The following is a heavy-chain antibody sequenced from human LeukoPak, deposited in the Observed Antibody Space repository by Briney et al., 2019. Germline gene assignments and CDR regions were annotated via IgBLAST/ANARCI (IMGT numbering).Heavy chain of an antibody. Sequence: GGSLRLSCAASGFTFSSYGMHWVRQAPGKGLAWVAFIRYDGSNKYYADSVKGRFTISRDNSKNTLYLQMNSLRAEDTAVYYCAKDLLTPIVATGGYWGQGTLVTVSS. CDR1: GFTFSSYG. CDR2: IRYDGSNK. V-gene: IGHV3-30*02. D-gene: IGHD5-12*01. J-gene: IGHJ4*02. CDR3: AKDLLTPIVATGGY.